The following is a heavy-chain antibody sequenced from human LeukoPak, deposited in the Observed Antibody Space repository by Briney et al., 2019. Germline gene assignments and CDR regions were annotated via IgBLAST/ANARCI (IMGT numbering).Heavy chain of an antibody. V-gene: IGHV3-23*01. D-gene: IGHD1-26*01. CDR2: ISGSGGKT. CDR3: GRSRAGAIDY. J-gene: IGHJ4*02. Sequence: PGGSLRLSCEASGLIFSDHAMSWVRQPPGKGLEWVSAISGSGGKTYYADCVKGRFTISRDNSKDTVYLQMNSLRAEDTAVYFCGRSRAGAIDYWGQGTLVTVSP. CDR1: GLIFSDHA.